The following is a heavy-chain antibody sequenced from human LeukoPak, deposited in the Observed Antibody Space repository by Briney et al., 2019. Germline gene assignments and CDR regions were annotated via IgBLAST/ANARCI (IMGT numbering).Heavy chain of an antibody. Sequence: GGSLRLSCVASGFTFNTYGIHWVRQAPGKGLEWVAGISGDGGNKDYADSVKGRFTISRDNSKNTLYLQMNSLRTEDTAVYYCAKAAYCTSTSCHFSGYAQRPLDSWGQGTLVTVSS. CDR1: GFTFNTYG. D-gene: IGHD2-2*01. CDR3: AKAAYCTSTSCHFSGYAQRPLDS. V-gene: IGHV3-30*18. CDR2: ISGDGGNK. J-gene: IGHJ4*02.